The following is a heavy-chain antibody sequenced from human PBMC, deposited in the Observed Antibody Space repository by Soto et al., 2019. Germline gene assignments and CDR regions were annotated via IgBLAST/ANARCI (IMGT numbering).Heavy chain of an antibody. CDR1: GYSFTKYW. CDR3: ARHRGYCSGATCHHALDI. D-gene: IGHD2-15*01. J-gene: IGHJ3*02. V-gene: IGHV5-51*01. CDR2: INPGDSDT. Sequence: HGESLKISCKGSGYSFTKYWIGWVRQMPGKGLEWMGIINPGDSDTRYSPSFQGQVTISVDKSINTAYLRWSALKAADTAMYYCARHRGYCSGATCHHALDIWGQGTMVTVSS.